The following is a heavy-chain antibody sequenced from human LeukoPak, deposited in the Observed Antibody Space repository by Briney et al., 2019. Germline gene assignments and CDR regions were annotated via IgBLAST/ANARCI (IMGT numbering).Heavy chain of an antibody. CDR2: IRGSGGTT. CDR1: GFTFSSYA. V-gene: IGHV3-23*01. J-gene: IGHJ4*02. CDR3: ARAEYYYGSSGYWFDY. Sequence: GGSLRLSCAASGFTFSSYAMSWVRQAPGKGLEWVSGIRGSGGTTYYADSVKGRFTISRDNSKNTLYLQMNSLRVEDTALYYCARAEYYYGSSGYWFDYWGQGTLVTVSS. D-gene: IGHD3-22*01.